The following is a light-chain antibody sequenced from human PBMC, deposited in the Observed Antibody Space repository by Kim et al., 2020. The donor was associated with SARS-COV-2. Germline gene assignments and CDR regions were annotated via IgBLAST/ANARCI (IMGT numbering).Light chain of an antibody. Sequence: SVSPGQTASITCSGDKLGDKYACGYKQKPGQSPVLVIYEDSTRPSGIPARFSGSNSGNTATLTISGTQAMDEADYYCQAWDSSTKGFGTGTKVTV. V-gene: IGLV3-1*01. CDR1: KLGDKY. CDR2: EDS. J-gene: IGLJ1*01. CDR3: QAWDSSTKG.